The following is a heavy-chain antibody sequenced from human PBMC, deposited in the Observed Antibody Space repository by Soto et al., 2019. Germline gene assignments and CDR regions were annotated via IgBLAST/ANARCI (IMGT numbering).Heavy chain of an antibody. CDR1: GGSFSGYY. CDR3: ARDREFYYYYYYMDV. V-gene: IGHV4-34*01. J-gene: IGHJ6*03. Sequence: SETLSLTCAVYGGSFSGYYWSWIRQPPGKGLEWIGEINHSGSTNYNPSLKSRVTISVDTSKNQFSLKLSSVTAADTAVYYCARDREFYYYYYYMDVWGKGTTVTVS. CDR2: INHSGST.